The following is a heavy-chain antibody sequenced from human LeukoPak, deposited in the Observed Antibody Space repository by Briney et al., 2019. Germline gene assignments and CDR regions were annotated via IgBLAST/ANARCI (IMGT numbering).Heavy chain of an antibody. D-gene: IGHD5-24*01. CDR2: IYPGDSDT. Sequence: GESLKISCKGSGYSFTSNWIGWVRQMPGKGLEWMGIIYPGDSDTKYNPSFQGRVTISADESISTAFLQWSSLKASDSAMYYCARRGDGYNFYYYYGMDVWGQGTTVTVSS. V-gene: IGHV5-51*01. CDR3: ARRGDGYNFYYYYGMDV. J-gene: IGHJ6*02. CDR1: GYSFTSNW.